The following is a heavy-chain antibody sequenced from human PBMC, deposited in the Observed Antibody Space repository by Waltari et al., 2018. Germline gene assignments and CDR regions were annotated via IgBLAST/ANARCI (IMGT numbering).Heavy chain of an antibody. D-gene: IGHD3-22*01. CDR2: IIPIFGTA. Sequence: VQLVQSGAEVKKPGSSVKVSCKASGGTFSSYAISWVRQAPGQGLEWMGGIIPIFGTANYAQKFQGRVTITADESTSTAYMELSSLRSEDTAVYYCARGITMMVVVHRDDAFDIWGQGTMVTVSS. CDR3: ARGITMMVVVHRDDAFDI. J-gene: IGHJ3*02. CDR1: GGTFSSYA. V-gene: IGHV1-69*01.